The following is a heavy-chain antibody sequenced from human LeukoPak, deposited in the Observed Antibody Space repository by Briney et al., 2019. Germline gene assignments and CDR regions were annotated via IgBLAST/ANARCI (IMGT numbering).Heavy chain of an antibody. CDR1: GCTFISYA. CDR3: AKSARGLSPTYYLDH. CDR2: ISGSGGST. D-gene: IGHD2/OR15-2a*01. Sequence: GGSVSLSCVASGCTFISYAMRGVRQAPGKGLEGVSCISGSGGSTYYADSVKGRFTISRDNSKNTLYLQMNSLRAEDTAVYYCAKSARGLSPTYYLDHWGQGTLVTVSS. J-gene: IGHJ4*02. V-gene: IGHV3-23*01.